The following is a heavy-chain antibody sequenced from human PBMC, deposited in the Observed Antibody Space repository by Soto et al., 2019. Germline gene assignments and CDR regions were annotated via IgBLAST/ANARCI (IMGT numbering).Heavy chain of an antibody. J-gene: IGHJ4*02. V-gene: IGHV3-23*01. D-gene: IGHD5-12*01. CDR2: VNPGGYST. Sequence: EVQLLQSGGGLVQPGGSLRLSCAASGFTFTSYSMTWVRQTPGKGLEWVAAVNPGGYSTYYADSVKGRFTISRDNSNKTLYPQMNSQRAEETAVYYCAKDLRAGSGYDFEYRDQGTLVTVSS. CDR1: GFTFTSYS. CDR3: AKDLRAGSGYDFEY.